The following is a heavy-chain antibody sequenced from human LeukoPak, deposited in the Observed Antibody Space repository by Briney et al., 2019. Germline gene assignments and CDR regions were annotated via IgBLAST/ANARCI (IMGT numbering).Heavy chain of an antibody. V-gene: IGHV4-34*01. D-gene: IGHD2/OR15-2a*01. J-gene: IGHJ4*02. CDR1: GGSFSGYY. Sequence: SETLSLTCAVYGGSFSGYYWSWIRQPPGKGLEWIGEINHSGSTNYNPSLKSRVTISVDTSKNQFSLKLSSVTAADTAVYYCARRARNFCNDKRYYFDYWGQGTLVTVSS. CDR3: ARRARNFCNDKRYYFDY. CDR2: INHSGST.